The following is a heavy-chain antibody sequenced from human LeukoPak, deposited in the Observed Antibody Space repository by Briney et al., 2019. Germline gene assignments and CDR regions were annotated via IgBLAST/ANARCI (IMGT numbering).Heavy chain of an antibody. V-gene: IGHV3-33*01. D-gene: IGHD6-6*01. Sequence: GRSLRLSCVASGFTFSSYGMHWVRQAPGKGLEWVAVIWYDGSNKYYADSVKGRFTISRDNSKNTLYLQMNSLRAEDTAVYYCARDRAFRSSSSVAGYYFDYWGQGTLVTVSS. CDR2: IWYDGSNK. CDR3: ARDRAFRSSSSVAGYYFDY. J-gene: IGHJ4*02. CDR1: GFTFSSYG.